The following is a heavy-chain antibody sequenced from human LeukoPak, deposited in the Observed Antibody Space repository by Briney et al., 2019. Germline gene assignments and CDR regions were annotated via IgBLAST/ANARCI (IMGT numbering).Heavy chain of an antibody. CDR3: ARETEVAAAGLYYFDY. J-gene: IGHJ4*02. D-gene: IGHD6-13*01. CDR1: GFTLSNHW. CDR2: QKEDGSEK. V-gene: IGHV3-7*05. Sequence: GALRLSCAGPGFTLSNHWDNLVRPASGEGLEWGAHQKEDGSEKYYVDSVKGRFTISRDNAKNSLYLQMNSLRAEDTAVYYCARETEVAAAGLYYFDYWGQGTLVTVSS.